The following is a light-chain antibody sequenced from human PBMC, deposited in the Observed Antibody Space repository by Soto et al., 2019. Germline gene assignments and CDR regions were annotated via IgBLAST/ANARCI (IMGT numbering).Light chain of an antibody. CDR3: QHYGSPPSLT. V-gene: IGKV3-20*01. J-gene: IGKJ4*01. CDR1: QSVSSSY. Sequence: EIVLTQSPGTLSLSPGERATLSCRASQSVSSSYLAWYQQKPGQAPRLLIYGASSRATGIPDRFSGSGSGTYFTLTISSLEPEDFAVYYFQHYGSPPSLTFGGGTKVEIK. CDR2: GAS.